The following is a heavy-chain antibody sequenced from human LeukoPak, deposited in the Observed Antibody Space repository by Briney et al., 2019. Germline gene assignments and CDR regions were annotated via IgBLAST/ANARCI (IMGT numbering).Heavy chain of an antibody. Sequence: PGRSLRLSCVASGFTFSSYGMHWVRQAPGKGLEWVAVIWYDGTNKYYADSVKGRFTISRDNSKNTLYLQMNSLRPEDTAVYYLGGGGRGGDYVHLGYWGQGTPVTVSS. D-gene: IGHD4-17*01. J-gene: IGHJ4*02. CDR1: GFTFSSYG. V-gene: IGHV3-33*01. CDR3: GGGGRGGDYVHLGY. CDR2: IWYDGTNK.